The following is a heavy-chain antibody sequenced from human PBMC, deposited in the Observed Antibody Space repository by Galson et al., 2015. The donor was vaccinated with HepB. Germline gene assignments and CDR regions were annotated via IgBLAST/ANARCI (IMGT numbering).Heavy chain of an antibody. CDR3: ARGELAQNWFDP. CDR2: MNPNSGNT. J-gene: IGHJ5*02. V-gene: IGHV1-8*01. Sequence: SVKVSCKASGYTFTSYDINWVRQATGQGLEWMGWMNPNSGNTGYAQKFQGRVTMTRNTSISTAYMELSSLRSEDTAVYYCARGELAQNWFDPWGQGTLVTVSS. D-gene: IGHD1-26*01. CDR1: GYTFTSYD.